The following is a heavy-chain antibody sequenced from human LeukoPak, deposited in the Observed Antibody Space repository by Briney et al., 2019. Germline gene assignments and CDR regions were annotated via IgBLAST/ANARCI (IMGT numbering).Heavy chain of an antibody. CDR1: GGYISSTSYY. CDR3: ARVSSSWYQDWYFDL. Sequence: PSETLSLTCTVSGGYISSTSYYWGWIRQPPGKGLEWIGRIYTSESPTYNPSLKSRVTMSLDTSKNQFSLKLSSVTAADTAVYYCARVSSSWYQDWYFDLWGRGTLVTVSS. CDR2: IYTSESP. J-gene: IGHJ2*01. V-gene: IGHV4-61*05. D-gene: IGHD6-13*01.